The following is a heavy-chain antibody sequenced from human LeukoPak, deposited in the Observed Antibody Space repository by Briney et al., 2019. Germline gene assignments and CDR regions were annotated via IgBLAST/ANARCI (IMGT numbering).Heavy chain of an antibody. CDR1: GFTFSSYA. J-gene: IGHJ4*02. Sequence: GGSLRLSCAASGFTFSSYAMHWVRQAPGKGLEWVAVISYDGSNKYYADSVKGRFTISRDNSKNTLFLQMNSLRGDDTAVYYCVKRYSSSWYAHFDYWGQGTLVTVSS. CDR3: VKRYSSSWYAHFDY. D-gene: IGHD6-13*01. V-gene: IGHV3-30-3*02. CDR2: ISYDGSNK.